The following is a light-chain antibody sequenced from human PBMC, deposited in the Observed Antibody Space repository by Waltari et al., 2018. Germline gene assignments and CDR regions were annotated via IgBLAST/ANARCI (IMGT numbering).Light chain of an antibody. CDR3: RSYGVTYAA. Sequence: QSVVTQPPSASGTPGQRVTISCSGSSSNIGSNTVNWFQQLPGMAPRLLIYSNDQRPSGVPDRFSASTSGTSASLVISGLQSEDEADYYCRSYGVTYAAFGGGTKLTVL. CDR2: SND. V-gene: IGLV1-44*01. CDR1: SSNIGSNT. J-gene: IGLJ2*01.